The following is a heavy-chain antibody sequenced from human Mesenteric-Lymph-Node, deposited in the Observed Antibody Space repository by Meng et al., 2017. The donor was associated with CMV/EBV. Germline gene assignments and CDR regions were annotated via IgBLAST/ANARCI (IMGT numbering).Heavy chain of an antibody. D-gene: IGHD2-2*02. CDR1: GYTFTGYY. Sequence: ASVKVSCKASGYTFTGYYMHWVRQAPGQGLEWMGWINPNSGGTNYAQSFQGRVSMTRDTSINTAYMELSSMRSDDTAVYYCARGCSGPSCYTGYYGMDVWGQGTTVTVSS. J-gene: IGHJ6*02. CDR2: INPNSGGT. V-gene: IGHV1-2*02. CDR3: ARGCSGPSCYTGYYGMDV.